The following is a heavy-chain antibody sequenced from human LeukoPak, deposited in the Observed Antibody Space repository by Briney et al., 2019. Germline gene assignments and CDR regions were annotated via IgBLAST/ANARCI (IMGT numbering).Heavy chain of an antibody. CDR1: GVSFDDYY. Sequence: SETLSLTCAVSGVSFDDYYWSWVRQTPGKGLGWIGEINHSGYTNDSPSLKSRVTLSIDTSRKQFSLNLRSVTVADAGIYYCTRMTTGHDYWGQGTLVTVSS. CDR3: TRMTTGHDY. D-gene: IGHD4-17*01. V-gene: IGHV4-34*01. J-gene: IGHJ4*02. CDR2: INHSGYT.